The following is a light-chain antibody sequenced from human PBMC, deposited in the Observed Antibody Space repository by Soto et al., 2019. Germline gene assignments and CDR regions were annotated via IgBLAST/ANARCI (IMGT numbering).Light chain of an antibody. V-gene: IGKV1-5*03. CDR3: QQYNDFGSWT. CDR1: QSISAE. CDR2: KAS. Sequence: DIQVTQSPSTLSASIGDRVTITCRASQSISAELAWYQQKPGKAPNLLIYKASTLESGVPSRFSGSGSGTEFTITISSLQPDDFATYYCQQYNDFGSWTFGQGTKVEIK. J-gene: IGKJ1*01.